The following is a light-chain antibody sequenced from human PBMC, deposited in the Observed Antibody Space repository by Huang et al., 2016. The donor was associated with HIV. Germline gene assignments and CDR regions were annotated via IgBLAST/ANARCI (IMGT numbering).Light chain of an antibody. CDR1: ETIASNY. J-gene: IGKJ1*01. V-gene: IGKV3-20*01. Sequence: EVVLTQSPGPLSLSPGKRVALSCRAGETIASNYFAWYRQSTGQAPRLLIYGAANRATDTADRFSGSGSGTDFTLTITKRVPEDSAVYYCQQYGTSPLTFGQGTRVEIK. CDR2: GAA. CDR3: QQYGTSPLT.